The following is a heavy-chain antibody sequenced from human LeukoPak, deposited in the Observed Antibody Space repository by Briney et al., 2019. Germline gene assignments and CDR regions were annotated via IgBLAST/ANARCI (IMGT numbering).Heavy chain of an antibody. CDR1: GFTFSSYA. V-gene: IGHV3-23*01. CDR2: ISGSGGST. J-gene: IGHJ4*02. Sequence: GGSLRLSCAASGFTFSSYAMSWVRQAPGKGLEWVSAISGSGGSTYYAGSVKGRFTISRDNSKNTLYLQMNSLRAEDTAVYYCAKDRTSYYDSSGYYYIVYYFDYWGQGTLVTVSS. CDR3: AKDRTSYYDSSGYYYIVYYFDY. D-gene: IGHD3-22*01.